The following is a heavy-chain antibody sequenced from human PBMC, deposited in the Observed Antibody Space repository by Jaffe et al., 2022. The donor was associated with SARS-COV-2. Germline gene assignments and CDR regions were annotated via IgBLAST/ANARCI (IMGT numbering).Heavy chain of an antibody. V-gene: IGHV3-21*01. Sequence: EVQLVESGGGLVKPGGSLRLSCAASGFTFSSYSMNWVRQAPGKGLEWVSSISSSSSYIYYADSVKGRFTISRDNAKNSLYLQMNSLRAEDTAVYYCARAIDESYCGGDCYSGYYYYGMDVWGQGTTVTVSS. CDR2: ISSSSSYI. J-gene: IGHJ6*02. D-gene: IGHD2-21*02. CDR1: GFTFSSYS. CDR3: ARAIDESYCGGDCYSGYYYYGMDV.